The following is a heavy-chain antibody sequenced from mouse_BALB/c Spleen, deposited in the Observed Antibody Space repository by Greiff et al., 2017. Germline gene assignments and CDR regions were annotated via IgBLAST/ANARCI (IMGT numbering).Heavy chain of an antibody. CDR3: AREYGNWYFDV. D-gene: IGHD2-10*02. J-gene: IGHJ1*01. CDR2: ISYDGSN. Sequence: ESGPGLVKPSQSLSLTCSVTGYSITSGYYWNWIRQFPGNKLAWMGYISYDGSNNYNPSLKNRISITRDTSKNQFFLKLNSVTTEDTATYYCAREYGNWYFDVWGAGTTVTVSS. V-gene: IGHV3-6*02. CDR1: GYSITSGYY.